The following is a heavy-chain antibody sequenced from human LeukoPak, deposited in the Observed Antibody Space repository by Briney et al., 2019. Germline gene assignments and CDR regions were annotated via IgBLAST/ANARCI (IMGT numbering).Heavy chain of an antibody. Sequence: ASVKVSCKVSGYTLTELSMHWVRQAPGKGLEWMGGFDPEDGETIYAQKFQGRVTMTEDTSTDTAYMELSRLRSEDTAVYYCATGGYCSGGSCYPYYFDYWGQGTLVTVSS. CDR2: FDPEDGET. CDR3: ATGGYCSGGSCYPYYFDY. D-gene: IGHD2-15*01. J-gene: IGHJ4*02. V-gene: IGHV1-24*01. CDR1: GYTLTELS.